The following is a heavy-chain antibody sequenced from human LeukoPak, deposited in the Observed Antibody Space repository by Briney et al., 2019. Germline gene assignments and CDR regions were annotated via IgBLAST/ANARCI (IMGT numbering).Heavy chain of an antibody. J-gene: IGHJ4*02. CDR3: AKDRFGPWIH. CDR1: GFTFNTYG. D-gene: IGHD3/OR15-3a*01. V-gene: IGHV3-23*01. Sequence: PGGTLRLSCAASGFTFNTYGMSWVRQAPGKGLEWVSAISGSGGSTYYADSVKGRFTISRDNSKNTLYLQMNSLRAEDTAVYYCAKDRFGPWIHWGQGTLVTVSS. CDR2: ISGSGGST.